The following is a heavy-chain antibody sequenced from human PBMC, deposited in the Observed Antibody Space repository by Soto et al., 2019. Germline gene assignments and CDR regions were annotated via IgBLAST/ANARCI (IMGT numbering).Heavy chain of an antibody. Sequence: SETLSLTCTVSGGSISSYYWSWIRQPPGKGLEWIGYIYYGGSTNYNPSLKSRVTISVDTSKNQFSLKLSSVTAADTAVYYCARDRYFNWFDPWGQGTLVTVSS. J-gene: IGHJ5*02. CDR3: ARDRYFNWFDP. CDR1: GGSISSYY. CDR2: IYYGGST. D-gene: IGHD2-21*01. V-gene: IGHV4-59*01.